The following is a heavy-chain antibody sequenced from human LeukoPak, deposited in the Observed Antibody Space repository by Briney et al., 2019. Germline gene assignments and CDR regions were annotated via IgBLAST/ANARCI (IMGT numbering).Heavy chain of an antibody. CDR1: GFTFSSYW. CDR2: IKSDGSST. Sequence: PGGSLRLSCAASGFTFSSYWMHWVRQAPGKGLVWVSRIKSDGSSTTHADSVKGRFTISRDNAKNTLYLQMNSLRVEDRAVYYCARGGYSSAPGQFDCWGQGTLVTVSP. D-gene: IGHD5-18*01. V-gene: IGHV3-74*01. J-gene: IGHJ4*02. CDR3: ARGGYSSAPGQFDC.